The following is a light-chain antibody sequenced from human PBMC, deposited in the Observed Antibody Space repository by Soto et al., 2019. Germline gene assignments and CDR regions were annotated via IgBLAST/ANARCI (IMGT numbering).Light chain of an antibody. CDR1: QGIRNY. Sequence: DIQMTQSPSSLSASVGDRVTITCRASQGIRNYLAWYQQRPGKVPKLLIYAASTLKSGVPSWFSGSGSGTHFLITSCLLQPEDATTYYCQKYNNAPFTFGPGTRLEIK. CDR2: AAS. CDR3: QKYNNAPFT. V-gene: IGKV1-27*01. J-gene: IGKJ5*01.